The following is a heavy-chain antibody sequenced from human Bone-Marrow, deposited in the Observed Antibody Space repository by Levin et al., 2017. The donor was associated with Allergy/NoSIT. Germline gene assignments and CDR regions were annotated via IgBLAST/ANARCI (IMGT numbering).Heavy chain of an antibody. D-gene: IGHD3-3*01. CDR2: IKQDGSEK. CDR3: VRDPSIFAVVTTFDY. V-gene: IGHV3-7*01. J-gene: IGHJ4*02. CDR1: GFTFGTYW. Sequence: SCAAFGFTFGTYWMSWVRQAPGKGLEWVANIKQDGSEKYYVDSVKGRFTISRDNAKNSLYLQMNSLRAEDTAVYYCVRDPSIFAVVTTFDYWGQGTLVTVSS.